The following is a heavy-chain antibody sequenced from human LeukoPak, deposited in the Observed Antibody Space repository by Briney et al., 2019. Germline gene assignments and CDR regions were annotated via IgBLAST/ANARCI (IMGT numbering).Heavy chain of an antibody. CDR2: ISSSSRYI. CDR1: AFTFSSYS. Sequence: PGRSLRLSCAPSAFTFSSYSMNWVRQAPGKGLEWVSSISSSSRYIYNADSMKGRFTIPRDNAKNSLYLQMNSLRAEDTAVYYCARDREGEPPFKDYWGQGTLVTVSS. CDR3: ARDREGEPPFKDY. J-gene: IGHJ4*02. V-gene: IGHV3-21*01. D-gene: IGHD3-16*01.